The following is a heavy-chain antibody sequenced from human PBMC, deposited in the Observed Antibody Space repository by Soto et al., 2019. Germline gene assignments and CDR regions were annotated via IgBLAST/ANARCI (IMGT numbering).Heavy chain of an antibody. CDR3: ARARTSGIDGFDY. CDR1: GGSISSYY. CDR2: IYYSGST. V-gene: IGHV4-59*01. Sequence: QVQLQESGPGLVKPSETLSLTCTVSGGSISSYYWSWIRQPPGKGLEWIGYIYYSGSTNYNPALKSRGTVTVDAYKNQFSLKLSSVTAADTAVYYCARARTSGIDGFDYWGQGTLVTVSS. D-gene: IGHD2-2*01. J-gene: IGHJ4*02.